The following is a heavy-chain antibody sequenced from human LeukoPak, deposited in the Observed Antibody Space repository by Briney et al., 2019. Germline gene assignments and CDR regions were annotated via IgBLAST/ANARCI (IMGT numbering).Heavy chain of an antibody. D-gene: IGHD3-3*01. Sequence: GRSLRLSCEGSGFTFRSYAMTWIRQAPGKGLEWVSVISGSGDRTHYADSVEGRFIISRDNSKNTLYVQMNSLRVEDTAVYYCAKYVDTIFGVVHFDCWGQGTLVTVSS. V-gene: IGHV3-23*01. J-gene: IGHJ4*02. CDR1: GFTFRSYA. CDR2: ISGSGDRT. CDR3: AKYVDTIFGVVHFDC.